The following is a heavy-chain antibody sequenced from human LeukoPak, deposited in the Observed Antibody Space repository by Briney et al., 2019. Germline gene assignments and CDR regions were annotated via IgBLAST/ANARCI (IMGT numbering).Heavy chain of an antibody. Sequence: GGSLRLSCAASGFTVSSNYMSWVRQAPGKGLEWVSVIYSGGSTYYADSVKGRFTISRDNSKNTLYLQMNSLRAEDTAVYYCARRISYYYDSSGYYKAHGAFDIWGQGTMVTVSS. V-gene: IGHV3-53*01. D-gene: IGHD3-22*01. CDR1: GFTVSSNY. CDR2: IYSGGST. CDR3: ARRISYYYDSSGYYKAHGAFDI. J-gene: IGHJ3*02.